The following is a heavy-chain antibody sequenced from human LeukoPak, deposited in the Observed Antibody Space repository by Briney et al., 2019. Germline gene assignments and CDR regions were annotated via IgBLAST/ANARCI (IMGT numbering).Heavy chain of an antibody. CDR2: ISRMSNAI. D-gene: IGHD2-15*01. CDR3: ARDYSWSNDY. V-gene: IGHV3-48*03. CDR1: GFTFTNFE. J-gene: IGHJ4*02. Sequence: GGSLRLSCAASGFTFTNFEMNWVRQAPGKGLEWVSYISRMSNAIYYADSVQGRFTISRDNAKNSLYLQMNSLRDEDTAVYYCARDYSWSNDYWGQGTLVTVSS.